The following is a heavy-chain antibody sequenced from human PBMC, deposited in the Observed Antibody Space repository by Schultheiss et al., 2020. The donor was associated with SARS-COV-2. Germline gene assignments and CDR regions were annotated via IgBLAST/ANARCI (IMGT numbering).Heavy chain of an antibody. CDR2: IKSTTEGGTA. CDR1: GFSFSNAG. Sequence: GGSLRLSCVTSGFSFSNAGMNWVRQAPGKGLEWVGRIKSTTEGGTADYAAPVKGRFSISRDDSENTLYLQMNRLNTEDTAVYYCTTDPFFVGDQSHYYSYGVDVWGQGTTVTVSS. D-gene: IGHD3-16*01. V-gene: IGHV3-15*07. J-gene: IGHJ6*02. CDR3: TTDPFFVGDQSHYYSYGVDV.